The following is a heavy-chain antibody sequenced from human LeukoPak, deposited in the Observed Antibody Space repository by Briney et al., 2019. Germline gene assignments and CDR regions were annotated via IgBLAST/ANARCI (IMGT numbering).Heavy chain of an antibody. Sequence: SETLSLTCTVSGGSISSYYWSWIRQPPGKGLEWIGYIYYSGSTNYNPSLKSRVTISVDTSKNQFSLKLSSVTAADTAVYYCARGGYYASGSYSNWGQGTLVTVSS. CDR1: GGSISSYY. CDR2: IYYSGST. J-gene: IGHJ4*02. V-gene: IGHV4-59*01. CDR3: ARGGYYASGSYSN. D-gene: IGHD3-10*01.